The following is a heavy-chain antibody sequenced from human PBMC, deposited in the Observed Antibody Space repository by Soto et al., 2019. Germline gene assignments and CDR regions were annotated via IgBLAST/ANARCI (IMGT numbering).Heavy chain of an antibody. J-gene: IGHJ2*01. Sequence: QVQLQESGPGLVKPSRTLSLTCTVSGGSISSGGYYWSWIRQHPGKGLEWIGYIYYSGSTYYNPSLKSRVTISVDTSKNQFSLKLSSVTAADTAVYYCARDFNYGDYWYFDLWGRGTLVTVSS. CDR1: GGSISSGGYY. CDR2: IYYSGST. V-gene: IGHV4-31*03. D-gene: IGHD4-17*01. CDR3: ARDFNYGDYWYFDL.